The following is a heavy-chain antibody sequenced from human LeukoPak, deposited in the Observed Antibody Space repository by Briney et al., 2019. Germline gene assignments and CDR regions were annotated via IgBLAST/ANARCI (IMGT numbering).Heavy chain of an antibody. CDR3: ARGGERITGTLSGRFDP. Sequence: GASVKVSCKASGGTFSSYATSWVRQAPGQGLEWMGGIIPIFGTANYAQKFQGRVTITADESTSTAYMELSSLRSEDTAVYYCARGGERITGTLSGRFDPWGQGTLVTVSS. D-gene: IGHD1-7*01. V-gene: IGHV1-69*01. J-gene: IGHJ5*02. CDR2: IIPIFGTA. CDR1: GGTFSSYA.